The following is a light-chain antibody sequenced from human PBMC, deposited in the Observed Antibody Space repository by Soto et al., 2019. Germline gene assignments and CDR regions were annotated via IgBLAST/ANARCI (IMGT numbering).Light chain of an antibody. CDR1: QNINVW. V-gene: IGKV1-5*03. CDR2: KAS. J-gene: IGKJ1*01. CDR3: QQYNTFWT. Sequence: DIQMTQSPSTLSASVGDRVTITCRASQNINVWLAWYQQKPGKAPKLLIYKASSLESGVPSRFSGSGSGTEFTLTINGLQPDDFATYYCQQYNTFWTFGQGTKVDIK.